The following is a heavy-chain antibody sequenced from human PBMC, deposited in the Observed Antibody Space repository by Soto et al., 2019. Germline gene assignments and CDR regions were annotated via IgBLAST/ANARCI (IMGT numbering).Heavy chain of an antibody. CDR1: GGSISSYY. D-gene: IGHD6-13*01. J-gene: IGHJ6*02. CDR3: ARGTVAAAGGSYGMDV. CDR2: IYYSGST. V-gene: IGHV4-59*01. Sequence: PSETLSLTCTVPGGSISSYYWSLIRQAPGKGLEWIGYIYYSGSTNYNPSLKSRVTISVDTSKNQFSLKLSSVTAADTAVYYCARGTVAAAGGSYGMDVWGQGTTVTVSS.